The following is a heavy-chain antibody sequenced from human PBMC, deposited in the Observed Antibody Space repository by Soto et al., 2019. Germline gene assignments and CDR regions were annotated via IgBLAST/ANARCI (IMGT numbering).Heavy chain of an antibody. Sequence: GGSLRLSCAASGFTFSSYWMSWVRQAPGKGLEWVANIKQDGSEKYYVDSVKGRFTISRDNAKNSLYLQMNSLRAEDTAVYYCARSGAVEIATVSDYWGQGTLVTVSS. CDR1: GFTFSSYW. D-gene: IGHD2-21*01. V-gene: IGHV3-7*03. J-gene: IGHJ4*02. CDR3: ARSGAVEIATVSDY. CDR2: IKQDGSEK.